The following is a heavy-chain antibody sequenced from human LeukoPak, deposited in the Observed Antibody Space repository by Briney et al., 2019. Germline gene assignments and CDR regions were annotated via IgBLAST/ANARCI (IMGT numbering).Heavy chain of an antibody. CDR3: ARNIGSCSGGSCYLDY. CDR1: GFTFSSYA. J-gene: IGHJ4*02. CDR2: ISYDGSNK. Sequence: GGSLRLSCAASGFTFSSYAMHWVRQAPGKGLEWVAVISYDGSNKYYADSVKGRFTISRDNSKNALNLQMDSLRAEDTAVFYCARNIGSCSGGSCYLDYWGQGTLVTVSS. V-gene: IGHV3-30-3*01. D-gene: IGHD2-15*01.